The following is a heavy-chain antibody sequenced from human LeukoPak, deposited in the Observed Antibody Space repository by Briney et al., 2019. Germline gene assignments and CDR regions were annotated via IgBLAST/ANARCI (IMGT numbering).Heavy chain of an antibody. J-gene: IGHJ4*02. V-gene: IGHV3-7*01. CDR2: INKDGSEK. CDR1: GFTFSNYW. D-gene: IGHD3-10*01. Sequence: PGGSLRLSCAVSGFTFSNYWMSWVRQAPGKGLEWVATINKDGSEKYYVDSVKGRFTISRDNAKNSLYLQMNSLRAEDTAVYYCARDARLIYYYGSGSYVDYWGQGTLVTVSS. CDR3: ARDARLIYYYGSGSYVDY.